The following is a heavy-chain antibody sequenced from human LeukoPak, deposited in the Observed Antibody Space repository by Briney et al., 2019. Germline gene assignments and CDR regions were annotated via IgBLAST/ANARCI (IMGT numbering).Heavy chain of an antibody. CDR2: ISASGGMM. D-gene: IGHD4/OR15-4a*01. CDR3: ARHMVLSPCDY. J-gene: IGHJ4*02. V-gene: IGHV3-11*01. Sequence: PGGSLRLSCAASGFRFDDFYVSWIRLAPGKGLEWISFISASGGMMDHADSVKGRFTISRDNAKNSVHLEMNNLKAEDTAVYHCARHMVLSPCDYWGPGTLVTVSS. CDR1: GFRFDDFY.